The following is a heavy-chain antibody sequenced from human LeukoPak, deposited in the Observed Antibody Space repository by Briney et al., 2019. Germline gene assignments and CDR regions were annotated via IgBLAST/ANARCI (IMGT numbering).Heavy chain of an antibody. CDR3: AKLVDYDFWSGSKGFDY. CDR2: ISGSGGST. CDR1: GFTFSSYA. V-gene: IGHV3-23*01. J-gene: IGHJ4*02. Sequence: PGGSLRLSCAASGFTFSSYAMSWVRQAPGKGLEWVSAISGSGGSTYYADSVKGRFTISRDNSKNTLYLQMNSLRAEGTAVYYCAKLVDYDFWSGSKGFDYWGQGTLVTVSS. D-gene: IGHD3-3*01.